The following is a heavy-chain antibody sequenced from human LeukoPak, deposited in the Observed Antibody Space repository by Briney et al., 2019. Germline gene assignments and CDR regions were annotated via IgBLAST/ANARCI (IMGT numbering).Heavy chain of an antibody. J-gene: IGHJ4*02. CDR1: GGSISSYY. CDR3: ASRNSYGSGSFYDY. V-gene: IGHV4-4*07. Sequence: SETLSLTCTVSGGSISSYYWSWIRQPAGKGLEWIGRIYTSGSTNYNPSLKSRVTISVDTSKNQFSLKLSSVTAADTAVYYCASRNSYGSGSFYDYWGQGTLVTVSS. D-gene: IGHD3-10*01. CDR2: IYTSGST.